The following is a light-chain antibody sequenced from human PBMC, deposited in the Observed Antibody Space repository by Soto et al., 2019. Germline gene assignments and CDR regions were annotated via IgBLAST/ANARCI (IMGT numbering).Light chain of an antibody. J-gene: IGLJ1*01. Sequence: SVVTQPAPGSGSPGQSSTISCAGSRGEVGAYNFVSWYQQHPGKAPKLMLYDVSTRPSGVSERFSASKSGNTASRPISGLQAVDEADYYCSSYTSSRTLSVVATGTKVTV. V-gene: IGLV2-14*01. CDR1: RGEVGAYNF. CDR2: DVS. CDR3: SSYTSSRTLSV.